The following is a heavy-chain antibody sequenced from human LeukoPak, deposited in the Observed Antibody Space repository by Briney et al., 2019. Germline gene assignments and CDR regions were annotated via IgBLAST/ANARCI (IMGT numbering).Heavy chain of an antibody. CDR3: ASGYYGSETSFDF. J-gene: IGHJ4*02. D-gene: IGHD3-10*01. CDR1: GYTFTSYT. V-gene: IGHV1-3*01. Sequence: ASVKVSCKASGYTFTSYTMHWLWQAPGQRLEWMGWINGGNGNTKYSQKFQGRVTITRDTFASTAYMELSSLRSEDTAVYYCASGYYGSETSFDFRGQGTLVTVSS. CDR2: INGGNGNT.